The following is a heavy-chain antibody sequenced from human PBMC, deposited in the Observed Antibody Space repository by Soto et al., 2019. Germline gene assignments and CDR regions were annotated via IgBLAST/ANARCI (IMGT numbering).Heavy chain of an antibody. CDR1: GLNLISYA. D-gene: IGHD2-2*01. Sequence: PGGSLRLSCAASGLNLISYAMTWVRQAPGKGLEWVSSISGSGYSTYYADSVKGRFTISRDNTRNTVYLRMNSLRAEDTAVYYCAVHMGADIVLAPAQLDYWGQGTLVTVSS. CDR3: AVHMGADIVLAPAQLDY. V-gene: IGHV3-23*01. CDR2: ISGSGYST. J-gene: IGHJ4*02.